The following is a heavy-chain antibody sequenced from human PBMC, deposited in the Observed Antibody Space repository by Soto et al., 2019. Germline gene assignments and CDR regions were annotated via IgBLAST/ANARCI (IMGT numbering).Heavy chain of an antibody. CDR1: GGSVSSGGYS. CDR3: ARYSIAARRGIDY. CDR2: IYHSGST. V-gene: IGHV4-30-2*01. D-gene: IGHD6-6*01. J-gene: IGHJ4*02. Sequence: SETLSLTCAVSGGSVSSGGYSWIWIRQPPGKGLEWIGYIYHSGSTYYNPSLKSRVTISVDRSKNQFSLKLSSVTAADTAVYYCARYSIAARRGIDYWGQGTLVTVSS.